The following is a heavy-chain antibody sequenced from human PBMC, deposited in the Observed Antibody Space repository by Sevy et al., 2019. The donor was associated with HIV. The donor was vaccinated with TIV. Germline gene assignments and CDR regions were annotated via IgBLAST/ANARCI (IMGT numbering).Heavy chain of an antibody. CDR1: GYTFSSYG. V-gene: IGHV1-18*01. CDR2: ISNYNSNR. CDR3: ARGLSVVATRGVWFDP. Sequence: ASVKVSCKASGYTFSSYGISWVRQAPGQGLEWMGWISNYNSNRKSAQKFQDRVIMTTDTSMSTAYLELTNLRKDDTAVYYCARGLSVVATRGVWFDPWGPGTLVTVSS. D-gene: IGHD5-12*01. J-gene: IGHJ5*02.